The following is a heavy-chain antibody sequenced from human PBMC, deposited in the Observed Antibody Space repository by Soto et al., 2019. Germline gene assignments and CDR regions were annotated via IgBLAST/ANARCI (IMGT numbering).Heavy chain of an antibody. CDR1: GFSFSHYW. V-gene: IGHV3-74*01. Sequence: EEHLVESGGGLVQPGGSLRLSCAASGFSFSHYWMHWVRQAPGKGLVWVSRTNGDGSTTSYADSVKGRFTISRDNAKNTLYLQMNSLRAEDTAVYYCTRDFHYGMDVWGQGTTVTVSS. CDR2: TNGDGSTT. J-gene: IGHJ6*02. CDR3: TRDFHYGMDV.